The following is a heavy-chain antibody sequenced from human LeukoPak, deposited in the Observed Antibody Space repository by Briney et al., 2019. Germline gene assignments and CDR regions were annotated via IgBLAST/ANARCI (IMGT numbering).Heavy chain of an antibody. Sequence: PGGSLRLSCAASGFTFSDYYMSWLRQGPGKGLEGGSYISSSGSTTYYADSVKGRFTISRDNAKNSLYLQMNSPRAEDTAVYYCARDSPYCGGDCYVFDYWGQGTLVTVSS. CDR2: ISSSGSTT. V-gene: IGHV3-11*04. CDR1: GFTFSDYY. CDR3: ARDSPYCGGDCYVFDY. D-gene: IGHD2-21*01. J-gene: IGHJ4*02.